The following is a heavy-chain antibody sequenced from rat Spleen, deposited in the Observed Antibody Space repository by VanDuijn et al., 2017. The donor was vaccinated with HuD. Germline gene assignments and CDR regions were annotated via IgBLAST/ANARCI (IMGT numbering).Heavy chain of an antibody. CDR3: VTTYFGYGYFDY. Sequence: EVQLVESGGGLVQPGRSLKLSCGASGFTFSDYHMAWVRQAPMKGLDWVVTIGNKGSITYYRDSVKGRFTISSDNAKSTLYLQMNSLRSEDTATYYCVTTYFGYGYFDYWGQGVMVTVSS. CDR2: IGNKGSIT. CDR1: GFTFSDYH. V-gene: IGHV5-7*01. J-gene: IGHJ2*01. D-gene: IGHD1-9*01.